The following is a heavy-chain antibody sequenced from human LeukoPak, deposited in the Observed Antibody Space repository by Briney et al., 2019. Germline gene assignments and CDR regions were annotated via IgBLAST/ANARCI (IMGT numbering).Heavy chain of an antibody. D-gene: IGHD3-16*01. V-gene: IGHV3-23*01. CDR3: AKESGAFDYFDY. J-gene: IGHJ4*02. CDR2: IVASSGST. CDR1: GFSISNSA. Sequence: PGGSLRLSCAASGFSISNSAMSWVRRAPGKGLEWVSLIVASSGSTFYADSVKGRFTISRDNSKNTLYLQMNSLRAEDTAVYYCAKESGAFDYFDYWGQGTLVTVSS.